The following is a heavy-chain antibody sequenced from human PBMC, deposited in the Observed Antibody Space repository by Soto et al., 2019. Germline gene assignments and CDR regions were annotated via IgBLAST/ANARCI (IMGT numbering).Heavy chain of an antibody. Sequence: ASVNVSCKASGYTFTSYAMHWVRQAPGQRLEWMGWINAGNGNTKYSQKFQGRVTITRDTSASTAYMELSSLRSEDTAVYYCARSSSWSYNWFDPWGQGTLVTVSS. J-gene: IGHJ5*02. D-gene: IGHD6-13*01. CDR2: INAGNGNT. CDR3: ARSSSWSYNWFDP. V-gene: IGHV1-3*01. CDR1: GYTFTSYA.